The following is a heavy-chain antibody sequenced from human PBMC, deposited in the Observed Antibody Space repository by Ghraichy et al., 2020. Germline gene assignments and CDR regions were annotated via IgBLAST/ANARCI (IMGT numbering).Heavy chain of an antibody. D-gene: IGHD3-10*01. J-gene: IGHJ4*02. CDR3: AHTRPTLEVMIAVGRGFVFDY. V-gene: IGHV2-5*02. Sequence: SGPTLVKPTQTLTLTCDFSGFSLTTRGAGVAWIRQPPGKALEWLAVIYWDDDKRYLPSLKNRLTITKDTSKNQVVLIMANMDPVDTATYFCAHTRPTLEVMIAVGRGFVFDYWGPGTLVTVSS. CDR1: GFSLTTRGAG. CDR2: IYWDDDK.